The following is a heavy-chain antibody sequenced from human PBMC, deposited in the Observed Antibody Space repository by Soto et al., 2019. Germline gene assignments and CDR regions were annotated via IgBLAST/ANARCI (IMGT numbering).Heavy chain of an antibody. Sequence: GASVKVFCKASGYTFTSYGTSWVRQAPGQGLEWMGWISAYNGNTNYAQKLQGRVTMTTDTSTSTAYMELRSLRSDDTAVYYCARDETYYDILTGYYAFDIWGQGTMVTVSS. D-gene: IGHD3-9*01. J-gene: IGHJ3*02. CDR1: GYTFTSYG. V-gene: IGHV1-18*01. CDR3: ARDETYYDILTGYYAFDI. CDR2: ISAYNGNT.